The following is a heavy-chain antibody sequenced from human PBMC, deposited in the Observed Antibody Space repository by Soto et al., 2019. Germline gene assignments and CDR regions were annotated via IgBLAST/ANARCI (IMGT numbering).Heavy chain of an antibody. CDR3: ARDFGGRGSRWFDS. CDR2: IIPIFGTA. Sequence: AASVKVSFKASGCTFRSYAISWVRQAPGQGLEWMGGIIPIFGTANYAQKCQGRVTITADESTSTAYMELSSLRSEDTAVSYWARDFGGRGSRWFDSWGQGTLVTVSS. J-gene: IGHJ5*01. D-gene: IGHD2-15*01. CDR1: GCTFRSYA. V-gene: IGHV1-69*13.